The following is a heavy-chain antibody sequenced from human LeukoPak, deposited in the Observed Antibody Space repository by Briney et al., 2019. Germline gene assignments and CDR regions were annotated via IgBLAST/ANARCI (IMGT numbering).Heavy chain of an antibody. D-gene: IGHD4-11*01. CDR2: ISGSGGST. CDR1: GFTFSSYA. V-gene: IGHV3-23*01. Sequence: HPGGSLRLSCAASGFTFSSYAMSWVRQAPGKGLEWVSAISGSGGSTYYADSVKGRFTISRDNSKNTLYLQMNSLRAEDTAVYYCAKDSTPSDGYSNYFYYYYGMDVWGQGTTVTVSS. CDR3: AKDSTPSDGYSNYFYYYYGMDV. J-gene: IGHJ6*02.